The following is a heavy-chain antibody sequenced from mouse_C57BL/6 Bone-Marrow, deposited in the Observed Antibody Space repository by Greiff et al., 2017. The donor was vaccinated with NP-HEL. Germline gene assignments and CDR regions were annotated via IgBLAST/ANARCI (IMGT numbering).Heavy chain of an antibody. CDR1: GFTFSSYA. J-gene: IGHJ3*01. Sequence: EVKLVESGGGLVKPGGSLKLSCAASGFTFSSYAMSWVRQTPDKRLEWVATISDGGSYTYYPDNVKGRFTISRDNAKNNLYLQMSHLKSEDTAMYYCAREGVLRSGAYWGQGTLVTVSA. CDR2: ISDGGSYT. D-gene: IGHD6-5*01. CDR3: AREGVLRSGAY. V-gene: IGHV5-4*01.